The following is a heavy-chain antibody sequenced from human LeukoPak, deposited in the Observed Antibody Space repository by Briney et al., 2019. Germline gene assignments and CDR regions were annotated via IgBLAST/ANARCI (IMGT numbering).Heavy chain of an antibody. CDR2: IRSKDKRYAT. Sequence: PGGSLRLSCAASGVTFSGSGMHWVRQGSGKGREGGGRIRSKDKRYATAYAASEKGMFTIARDEKKKKAYLQMNSLKTDDTAVYYCTSPTGIAVAGTAFDIWGQGTMVTVSS. D-gene: IGHD6-19*01. CDR1: GVTFSGSG. V-gene: IGHV3-73*01. CDR3: TSPTGIAVAGTAFDI. J-gene: IGHJ3*02.